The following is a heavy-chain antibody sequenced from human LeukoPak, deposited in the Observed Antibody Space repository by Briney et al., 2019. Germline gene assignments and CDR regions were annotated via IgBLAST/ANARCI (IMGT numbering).Heavy chain of an antibody. Sequence: SETLSLTCTVSGGSISSGSYSWSWIRQPAGKGLEWIGGIYTSGSTNYNPSLKSRVTISVDTSKNQFSMKLSSVTAADTAVYYCASSSGSGSYYPLFDYWGQGTLVTVSS. V-gene: IGHV4-61*02. CDR1: GGSISSGSYS. D-gene: IGHD3-10*01. CDR3: ASSSGSGSYYPLFDY. J-gene: IGHJ4*02. CDR2: IYTSGST.